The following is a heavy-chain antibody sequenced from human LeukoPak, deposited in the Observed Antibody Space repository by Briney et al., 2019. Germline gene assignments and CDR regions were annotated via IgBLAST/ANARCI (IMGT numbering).Heavy chain of an antibody. D-gene: IGHD5-18*01. CDR1: GGTFSTYA. J-gene: IGHJ4*02. V-gene: IGHV1-69*13. CDR3: ARGRKYTSGYRVTELGSGYSDY. Sequence: SVKVSCKASGGTFSTYAISWVRQAPRQGPEWVGGIIPIFGPANYAQKFQGRVTITADESTSTAYMELSSLRSEDTAVYYCARGRKYTSGYRVTELGSGYSDYWGQGTLVTVSS. CDR2: IIPIFGPA.